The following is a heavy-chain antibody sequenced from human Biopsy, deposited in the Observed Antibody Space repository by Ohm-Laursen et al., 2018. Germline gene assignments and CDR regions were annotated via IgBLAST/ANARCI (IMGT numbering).Heavy chain of an antibody. Sequence: SDTLSPTWTVSGVSITAYYWSWIRQPPGRGLECIGNIHHSESTNYNPSLKSRLTISVDTSKNQFSPKLSSVTAADTAVYYCARMDCSGGSCHYYSYGMDVWGQGTTVTVSS. CDR3: ARMDCSGGSCHYYSYGMDV. CDR2: IHHSEST. J-gene: IGHJ6*02. D-gene: IGHD2-15*01. V-gene: IGHV4-4*09. CDR1: GVSITAYY.